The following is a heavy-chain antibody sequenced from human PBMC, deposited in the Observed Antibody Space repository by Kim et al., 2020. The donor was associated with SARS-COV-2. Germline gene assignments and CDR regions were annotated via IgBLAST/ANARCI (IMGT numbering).Heavy chain of an antibody. Sequence: GGSLRLSCAAYGVSSSNYYVNWVRQRPGKGLEWVSRISNDGGVTNYADSERGRFTMSRDSAENTVYLQMNSLSAEDTAVYFCARGIFRDGFDVWGQGTTVIVSS. CDR2: ISNDGGVT. CDR1: GVSSSNYY. J-gene: IGHJ6*02. D-gene: IGHD2-15*01. CDR3: ARGIFRDGFDV. V-gene: IGHV3-74*01.